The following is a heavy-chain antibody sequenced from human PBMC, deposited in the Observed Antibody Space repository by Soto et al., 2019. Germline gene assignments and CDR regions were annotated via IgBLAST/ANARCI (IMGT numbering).Heavy chain of an antibody. Sequence: GGSLRLSCAASGFTFSSYEMNWVRQAPGKGLEWVSYISSSGSTIYYADSVKGRFTIPRDNAKNTLYLQMNSLRAEDTAVYYSFPDPAPQGPNTTARAVGAKGTTVPVS. CDR1: GFTFSSYE. V-gene: IGHV3-48*03. D-gene: IGHD2-2*01. CDR2: ISSSGSTI. J-gene: IGHJ6*03. CDR3: FPDPAPQGPNTTARAV.